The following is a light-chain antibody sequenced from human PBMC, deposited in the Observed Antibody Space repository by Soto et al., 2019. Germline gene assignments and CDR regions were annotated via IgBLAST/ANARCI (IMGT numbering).Light chain of an antibody. Sequence: QSALTQPASVSGSPGQSITISCTGTSSDVGGYNYVSWYQQHPGKATKLMIYDESNRPSGVSNRFSGSKSGNTASLTISGLQAEDEADYYCSSYTSSSSVFGTGTKVTVL. CDR3: SSYTSSSSV. CDR1: SSDVGGYNY. V-gene: IGLV2-14*01. J-gene: IGLJ1*01. CDR2: DES.